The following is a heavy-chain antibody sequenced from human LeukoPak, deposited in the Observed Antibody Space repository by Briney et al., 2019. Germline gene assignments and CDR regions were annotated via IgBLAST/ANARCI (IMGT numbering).Heavy chain of an antibody. V-gene: IGHV3-30*03. CDR2: ISYDGNNK. CDR3: ARDLETFGVVATTNAFDI. J-gene: IGHJ3*02. CDR1: GFTFSSYG. D-gene: IGHD2-15*01. Sequence: GGSLRLSCAASGFTFSSYGMHWVRQAPGKGLEWVAVISYDGNNKYYADSVKGRFIISRDNSKNTLYLQMNSLRADDTAVYYCARDLETFGVVATTNAFDIWGQGTMVTVSS.